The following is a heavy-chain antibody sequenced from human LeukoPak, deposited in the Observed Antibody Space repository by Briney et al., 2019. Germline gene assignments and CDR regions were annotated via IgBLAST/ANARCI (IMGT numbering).Heavy chain of an antibody. D-gene: IGHD3-16*01. V-gene: IGHV4-59*01. J-gene: IGHJ6*02. CDR1: GGSMSGYY. Sequence: SETLFLTCTVSGGSMSGYYWTWVRQPPGKGLEWIGQIHYSGRADYNPSLKSRITISVDTSKNQMSLKLTSVTAADTAIYYCARFGVDYDMGVWGQGSTVTVSS. CDR3: ARFGVDYDMGV. CDR2: IHYSGRA.